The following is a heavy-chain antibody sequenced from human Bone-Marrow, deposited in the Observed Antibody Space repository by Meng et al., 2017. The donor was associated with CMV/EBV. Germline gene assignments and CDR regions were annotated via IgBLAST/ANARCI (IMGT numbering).Heavy chain of an antibody. J-gene: IGHJ6*02. CDR3: ARDPKLPFGQWEFYYYYGMDV. CDR1: GFTFSSYE. V-gene: IGHV3-48*03. Sequence: GGSLRLSCAASGFTFSSYEMNWVRQAPGKGLEWVSYISSSGSTIYYADSVKGRFTISRDNAKNSLYLQMNSLRAEDTAVYYCARDPKLPFGQWEFYYYYGMDVWGQGTTVTVSS. D-gene: IGHD3-10*01. CDR2: ISSSGSTI.